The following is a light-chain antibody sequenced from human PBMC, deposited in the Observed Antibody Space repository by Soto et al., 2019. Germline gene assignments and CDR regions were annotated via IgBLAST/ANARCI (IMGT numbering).Light chain of an antibody. CDR3: CSYAGSYTFYV. Sequence: QSVLTQPRSVSGSPGQSVTISCTGTSSDVGGYNYVSWYQQHPGKAPKLMIYDVSKRPSGVPDRFSGSKSGNTASLTISGLQAEDEADYYCCSYAGSYTFYVFGTGTKVTDL. V-gene: IGLV2-11*01. J-gene: IGLJ1*01. CDR1: SSDVGGYNY. CDR2: DVS.